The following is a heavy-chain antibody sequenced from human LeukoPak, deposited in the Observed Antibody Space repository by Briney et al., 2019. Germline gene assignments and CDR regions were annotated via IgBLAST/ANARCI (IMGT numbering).Heavy chain of an antibody. CDR3: ARDASPGALWFGELWENDY. CDR2: ISAYNGNT. Sequence: GASVKVSCKASGYTFTSYGISWVRQAPGQGLEWMGWISAYNGNTNYAQELQGRVTMTTDTSTSTAYMELRSLRSDDTAVYYCARDASPGALWFGELWENDYWGQGTLVTVSS. CDR1: GYTFTSYG. V-gene: IGHV1-18*01. D-gene: IGHD3-10*01. J-gene: IGHJ4*02.